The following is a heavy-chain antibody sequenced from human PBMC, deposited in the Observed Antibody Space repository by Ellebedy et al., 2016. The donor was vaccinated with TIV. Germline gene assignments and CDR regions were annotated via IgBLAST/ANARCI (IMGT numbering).Heavy chain of an antibody. CDR1: GFTFSNYV. Sequence: GESLKISXTASGFTFSNYVMSWVRQAPGKGLKWVSGISRTDDSTYYADSVKGRFTISRDDPKSTLYLQMNNLRAEDTAGYYCAKDRDDAGDFVFDSWGQGTLVTVSS. CDR3: AKDRDDAGDFVFDS. D-gene: IGHD4-17*01. V-gene: IGHV3-23*01. J-gene: IGHJ4*02. CDR2: ISRTDDST.